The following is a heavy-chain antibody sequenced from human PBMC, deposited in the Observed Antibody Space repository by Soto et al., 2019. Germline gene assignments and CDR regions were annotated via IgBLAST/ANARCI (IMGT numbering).Heavy chain of an antibody. D-gene: IGHD4-17*01. J-gene: IGHJ4*02. V-gene: IGHV3-30*18. CDR1: GFTFSSYG. CDR2: ISYDGSNK. CDR3: AKDGTTVVTADYFDY. Sequence: QAQLVESGGGVVQPGRSLRLSCAASGFTFSSYGMHWVRQAPGKGLEWVAVISYDGSNKYYADSVKGRFTISRDNSKNTLYLQMNSLRAEDTAVYYCAKDGTTVVTADYFDYWGQGTLVTVSS.